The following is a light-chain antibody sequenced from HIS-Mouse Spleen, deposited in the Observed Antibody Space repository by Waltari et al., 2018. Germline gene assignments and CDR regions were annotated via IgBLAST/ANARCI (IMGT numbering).Light chain of an antibody. CDR3: CSYAGSSTWV. V-gene: IGLV2-23*01. CDR1: SSDVGSYNL. Sequence: QSALTQPASVSGSPGPSITISCPGTSSDVGSYNLVSWYQQHPGKAPKLRIYEGSKRPSGVSNRFSGSKSGNTASLTISGLQAEDEADYYCCSYAGSSTWVFGGGTKLTVL. CDR2: EGS. J-gene: IGLJ3*02.